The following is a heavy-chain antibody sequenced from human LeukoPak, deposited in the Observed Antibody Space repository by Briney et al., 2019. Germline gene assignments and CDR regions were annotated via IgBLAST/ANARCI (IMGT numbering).Heavy chain of an antibody. D-gene: IGHD1-26*01. CDR3: ARGGRELLNY. V-gene: IGHV4-59*10. J-gene: IGHJ4*02. CDR2: IYTSGST. CDR1: GGSFSGHY. Sequence: KPSETLSLTCAVYGGSFSGHYWSWIRQPAGKGLEWIGRIYTSGSTNYNPSLKSRVTISVDTSKNQFSLKLSSVTAADTAVYYCARGGRELLNYWGQGTLVTVSS.